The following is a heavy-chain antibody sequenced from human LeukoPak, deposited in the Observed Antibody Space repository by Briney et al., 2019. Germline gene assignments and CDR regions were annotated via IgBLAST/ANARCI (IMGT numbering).Heavy chain of an antibody. J-gene: IGHJ5*02. V-gene: IGHV3-21*06. CDR3: AKDTSHSSSWYENWFDP. Sequence: GGSLRLSCAASGFSFSSGTMNWVRQAPGKALEWVSSLSGSGRLIWYAGSVKGRFTISRDNAANSLFLQMNSLRVEDTAVYYCAKDTSHSSSWYENWFDPWGQGTLVTVSS. D-gene: IGHD6-13*01. CDR2: LSGSGRLI. CDR1: GFSFSSGT.